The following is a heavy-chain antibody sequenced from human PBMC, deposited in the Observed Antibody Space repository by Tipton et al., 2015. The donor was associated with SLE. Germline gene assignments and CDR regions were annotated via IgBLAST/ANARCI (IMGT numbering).Heavy chain of an antibody. CDR3: ARGGHSSSLDY. J-gene: IGHJ4*02. D-gene: IGHD6-13*01. V-gene: IGHV4-39*07. Sequence: LSLTCTVSGGSISSSSYYWGWIRQPPGKGLEWIGSIYYSGSTYCNPSLKSRVTISVDTSKNQFSLKLSSVTAADTAVYYCARGGHSSSLDYWGQGTLVTVSS. CDR1: GGSISSSSYY. CDR2: IYYSGST.